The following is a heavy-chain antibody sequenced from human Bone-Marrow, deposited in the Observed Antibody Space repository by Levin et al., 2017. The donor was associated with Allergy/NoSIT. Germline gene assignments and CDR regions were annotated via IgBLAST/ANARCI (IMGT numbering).Heavy chain of an antibody. V-gene: IGHV1-18*04. Sequence: GESLKISCEASGYMFASYGISWLRQAPGQGLEWMGWVNIDDGRTNYARKFQGRVTMTAESSMNTAYMELRSLRSDDTAIYYCASHVCGPTSCYTREFDSWGQGTLVTVSS. CDR2: VNIDDGRT. D-gene: IGHD3-10*01. CDR1: GYMFASYG. CDR3: ASHVCGPTSCYTREFDS. J-gene: IGHJ4*02.